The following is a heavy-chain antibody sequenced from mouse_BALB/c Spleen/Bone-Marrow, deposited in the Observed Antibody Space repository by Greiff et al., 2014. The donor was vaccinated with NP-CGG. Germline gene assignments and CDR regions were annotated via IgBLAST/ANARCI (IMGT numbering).Heavy chain of an antibody. Sequence: QVQLKESGPELVRPGVSVKISCKGSSYTFTDYAMHWVKQSHAKSLKWIGDISTYYGNTNYNQKFKGKATMTVDKSSTTAYMELARLTSEDSAVYYCARSGYRYEDYYAMDYWGQGTSVTVSS. CDR2: ISTYYGNT. CDR1: SYTFTDYA. V-gene: IGHV1-67*01. D-gene: IGHD2-14*01. CDR3: ARSGYRYEDYYAMDY. J-gene: IGHJ4*01.